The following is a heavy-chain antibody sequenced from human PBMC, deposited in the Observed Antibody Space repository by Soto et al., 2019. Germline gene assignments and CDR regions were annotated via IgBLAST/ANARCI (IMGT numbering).Heavy chain of an antibody. D-gene: IGHD3-3*01. V-gene: IGHV4-34*01. CDR1: GGSFSGYY. CDR2: INHSGST. Sequence: SETLSLTCAVYGGSFSGYYWSWIRQPPGKGLEWIGEINHSGSTNYNPSLKSRVTISVDTSKNQFSLKLSSVTAADTAVYYCARCPKLRFLEWLPTSLYGMDVWGQGTTVTVSS. J-gene: IGHJ6*02. CDR3: ARCPKLRFLEWLPTSLYGMDV.